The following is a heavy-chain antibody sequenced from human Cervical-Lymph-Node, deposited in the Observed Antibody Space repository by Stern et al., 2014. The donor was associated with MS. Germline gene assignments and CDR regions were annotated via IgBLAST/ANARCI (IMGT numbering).Heavy chain of an antibody. V-gene: IGHV1-69*01. D-gene: IGHD3-16*02. J-gene: IGHJ4*02. CDR1: GGTISNYI. CDR2: IIPMFGMA. Sequence: VQLVESGAEVKKPGSSGKVSCKASGGTISNYIIGWVRQAPGQGLEWMGGIIPMFGMANYAEKFQDRVTITADESTSTAYMDLSSLRSEDTAVYYCARATSDYIWGTYRFLDSWGQGTLVIVSS. CDR3: ARATSDYIWGTYRFLDS.